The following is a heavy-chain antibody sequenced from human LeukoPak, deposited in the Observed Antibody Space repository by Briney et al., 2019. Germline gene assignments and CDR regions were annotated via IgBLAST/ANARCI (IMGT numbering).Heavy chain of an antibody. D-gene: IGHD2-2*01. Sequence: GGSLRLSCAASGFTFSSYWMHWVRQAPGKGLEWVSAISGSGGSTYYADSVKGRFTISRDNSKNTLYLQMNSLRAEDTAVYYCAKDDRSTSYYNWFDPWGQGTLVTVSS. CDR1: GFTFSSYW. J-gene: IGHJ5*02. CDR2: ISGSGGST. CDR3: AKDDRSTSYYNWFDP. V-gene: IGHV3-23*01.